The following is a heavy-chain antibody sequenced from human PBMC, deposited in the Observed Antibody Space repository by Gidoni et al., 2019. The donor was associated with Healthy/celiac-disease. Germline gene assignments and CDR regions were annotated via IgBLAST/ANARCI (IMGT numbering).Heavy chain of an antibody. V-gene: IGHV4-61*02. D-gene: IGHD3-9*01. J-gene: IGHJ2*01. CDR3: ARVLTYYDILTGYHIINWYFDL. CDR2: IYTSGST. Sequence: IYTSGSTNYNPSLKSRVTISVDTSKNQFSLKLSSVTAADTAVYYCARVLTYYDILTGYHIINWYFDLWGRGTLVTVSS.